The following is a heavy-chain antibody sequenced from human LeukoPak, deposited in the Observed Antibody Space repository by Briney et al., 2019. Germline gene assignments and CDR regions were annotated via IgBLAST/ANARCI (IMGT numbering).Heavy chain of an antibody. Sequence: GGSLRLSCAASGFTFSSYAMSWVRQAPGKGLEWVSAISGSGGSTYYADSVKGRFTISRDNSKNMLYLQMNSLRAEDTAVYYCAKCRGARGGSSWLDYYYYGMDVWGQGTTVTVSS. D-gene: IGHD6-13*01. J-gene: IGHJ6*01. CDR1: GFTFSSYA. V-gene: IGHV3-23*01. CDR3: AKCRGARGGSSWLDYYYYGMDV. CDR2: ISGSGGST.